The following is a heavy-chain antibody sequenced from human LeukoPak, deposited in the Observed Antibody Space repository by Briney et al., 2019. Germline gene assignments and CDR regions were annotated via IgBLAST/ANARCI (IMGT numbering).Heavy chain of an antibody. CDR3: ARSGPTYYYGSGSYYEGWWFDP. CDR2: IIPIFGTA. J-gene: IGHJ5*02. Sequence: SVKVSCTASGYTFTSYGISWVRQAPGQGLEWMGGIIPIFGTANYAQKFQGRVTITADESTSTAYMELSSLRSEDTAVYYCARSGPTYYYGSGSYYEGWWFDPWGQGTLVTVSS. V-gene: IGHV1-69*13. D-gene: IGHD3-10*01. CDR1: GYTFTSYG.